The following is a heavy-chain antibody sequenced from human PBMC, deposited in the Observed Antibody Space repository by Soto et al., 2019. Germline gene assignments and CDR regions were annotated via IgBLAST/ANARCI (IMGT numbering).Heavy chain of an antibody. CDR2: ISAYNGNT. CDR3: ARVIIAASGQYYYYYYYMDV. D-gene: IGHD6-13*01. V-gene: IGHV1-18*01. CDR1: GYTFTSYG. Sequence: ASVKVSCKASGYTFTSYGISWVRQAPGQGLEWMGWISAYNGNTNYAQKLQGRVTMTTDTSTSTAYMELRSLRSDDTAVYYCARVIIAASGQYYYYYYYMDVWGKGTTVTV. J-gene: IGHJ6*03.